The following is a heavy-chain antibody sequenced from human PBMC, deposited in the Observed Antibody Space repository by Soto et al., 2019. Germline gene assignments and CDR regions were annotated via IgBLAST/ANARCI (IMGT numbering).Heavy chain of an antibody. CDR1: GGSISSYY. V-gene: IGHV4-59*01. CDR2: IYYSGST. J-gene: IGHJ4*02. CDR3: ARRSYCSGGSCHDY. D-gene: IGHD2-15*01. Sequence: QVQLQESGPGLVKPSETLSLTCTVSGGSISSYYWSWIRQPPGKGLEWIGYIYYSGSTNYNPSLKSLATIAVHTSKNQFSLMLSSVTAADTAVYYCARRSYCSGGSCHDYWGQGTLVTVSS.